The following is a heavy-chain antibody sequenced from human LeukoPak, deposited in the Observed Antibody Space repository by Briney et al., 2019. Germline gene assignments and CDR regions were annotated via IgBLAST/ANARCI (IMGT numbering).Heavy chain of an antibody. CDR1: GDSVTSTY. CDR3: ARESAGSLHDSTAAFRY. D-gene: IGHD2-8*02. J-gene: IGHJ4*02. CDR2: GHHSESS. Sequence: KSSETLSLTCSVSGDSVTSTYWSWIRQPPGKGLEWIAYGHHSESSNYNPSFRSRVIIPVDTSRNQFSLRLSSVTAADTAIYYCARESAGSLHDSTAAFRYWGQGILVIVSS. V-gene: IGHV4-59*02.